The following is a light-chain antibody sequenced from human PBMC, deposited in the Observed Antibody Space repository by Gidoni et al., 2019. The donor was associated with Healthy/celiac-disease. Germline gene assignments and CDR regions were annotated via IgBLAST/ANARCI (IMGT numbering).Light chain of an antibody. CDR3: SSYTSSSTWV. J-gene: IGLJ3*02. CDR2: DVS. CDR1: SSDVGGYNY. V-gene: IGLV2-14*03. Sequence: QPSLTPPASVSGSPGQPITISCTGTSSDVGGYNYVSWYQQHPGKAPKLMIYDVSNRPSGVSNRFSGSKTGNTASLTISGLQAEDEADYYCSSYTSSSTWVFGGGTKLTVL.